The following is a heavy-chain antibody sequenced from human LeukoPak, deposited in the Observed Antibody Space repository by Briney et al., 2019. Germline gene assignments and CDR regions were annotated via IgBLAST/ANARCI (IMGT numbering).Heavy chain of an antibody. Sequence: SVKVSCKASGGTFSSYAISWVRQAPGQGLEWMEGIIPIFGTANYAQKFRGRVTITTDESTSTAYMELSSLRSEDTAVYYCARGGSGSYYWCDAPSYQFDYWGQGTLVTVSS. V-gene: IGHV1-69*05. CDR2: IIPIFGTA. CDR3: ARGGSGSYYWCDAPSYQFDY. D-gene: IGHD3-10*01. J-gene: IGHJ4*02. CDR1: GGTFSSYA.